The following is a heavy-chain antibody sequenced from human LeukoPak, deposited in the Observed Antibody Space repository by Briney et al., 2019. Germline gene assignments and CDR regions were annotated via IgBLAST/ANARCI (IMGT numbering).Heavy chain of an antibody. CDR3: ATMQWLEGVDWFDP. D-gene: IGHD6-19*01. CDR1: GFIFSNYG. Sequence: GGSLRLSCAASGFIFSNYGMHWVRQAPGKGLEWVAFIRYDESNKFYVDSVKGRFTISRDNSKNILFLQMNSLRAEDTAVYYCATMQWLEGVDWFDPWGQGTLVTVSS. J-gene: IGHJ5*02. V-gene: IGHV3-30*02. CDR2: IRYDESNK.